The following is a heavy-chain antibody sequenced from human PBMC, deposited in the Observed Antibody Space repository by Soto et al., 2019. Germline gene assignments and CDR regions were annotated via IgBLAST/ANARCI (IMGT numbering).Heavy chain of an antibody. D-gene: IGHD1-26*01. V-gene: IGHV4-39*01. J-gene: IGHJ3*02. CDR2: IYYSGST. Sequence: QLQLQESGPGLVKPSETLSLTCTVSGGSISSSSYYWGWIRQPPGKGLEGIGSIYYSGSTYYNPSLKSRVTISVDTSKNQFSLKLSSVTAADTAVYYCARPAEWENDAFDIWGQGTMVTVSS. CDR1: GGSISSSSYY. CDR3: ARPAEWENDAFDI.